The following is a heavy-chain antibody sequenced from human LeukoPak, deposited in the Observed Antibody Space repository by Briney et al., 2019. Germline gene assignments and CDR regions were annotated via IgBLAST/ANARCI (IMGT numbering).Heavy chain of an antibody. Sequence: GGSLRLSCAASGFTFSSYAMSWVRQAPGKGLEWVSAISGSGGSTYYADSVKGRFTISRDNSKNTLYLQMNSLRAEDTAVYYCAKDFRDGYNPYYFDYWGQGTLVTVSS. V-gene: IGHV3-23*01. CDR3: AKDFRDGYNPYYFDY. J-gene: IGHJ4*02. CDR1: GFTFSSYA. CDR2: ISGSGGST. D-gene: IGHD5-24*01.